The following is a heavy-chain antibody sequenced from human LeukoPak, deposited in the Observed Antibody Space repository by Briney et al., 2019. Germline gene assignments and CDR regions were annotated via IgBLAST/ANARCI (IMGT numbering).Heavy chain of an antibody. CDR2: IKQDGSEK. J-gene: IGHJ4*02. CDR3: ARYRHLYY. Sequence: GGSLRLSCAASGFTFSTYWMSWVRQAPGKGLEWVANIKQDGSEKYFVDSVKGRFTISRDNTKSSLYLQMNSLRAEDTAMYYCARYRHLYYWGQGTLVTVSS. D-gene: IGHD3-16*01. V-gene: IGHV3-7*01. CDR1: GFTFSTYW.